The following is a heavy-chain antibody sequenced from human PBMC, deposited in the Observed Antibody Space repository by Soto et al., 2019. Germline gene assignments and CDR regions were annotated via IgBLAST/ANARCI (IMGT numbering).Heavy chain of an antibody. CDR2: IIPILGIA. J-gene: IGHJ5*02. D-gene: IGHD3-10*01. Sequence: SVKVSCKASGGTFSSYTISWVRQAPGQGLEWMGRIIPILGIANYAQKFQGRVTITADKSTSTAYMELSSLRADDTAVYYCAKLPDRTFREYGSGHPFDPWGQGTLVTVSS. V-gene: IGHV1-69*02. CDR1: GGTFSSYT. CDR3: AKLPDRTFREYGSGHPFDP.